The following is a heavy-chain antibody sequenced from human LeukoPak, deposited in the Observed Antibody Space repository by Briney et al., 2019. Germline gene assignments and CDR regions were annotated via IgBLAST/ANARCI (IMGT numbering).Heavy chain of an antibody. CDR3: AKAAYYYGMDV. Sequence: GGSLRLSCAASGFRFISYAMTWVRQAPGKGLEWVSSISESGGSTYYADSVKGRFTISRDNSKNTLYLQMNSLRAEDTTVYYCAKAAYYYGMDVWGQGTTVTVSS. V-gene: IGHV3-23*01. CDR2: ISESGGST. J-gene: IGHJ6*02. CDR1: GFRFISYA.